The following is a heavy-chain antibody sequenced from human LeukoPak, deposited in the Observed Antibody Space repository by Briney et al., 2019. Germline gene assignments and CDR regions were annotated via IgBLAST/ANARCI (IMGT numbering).Heavy chain of an antibody. CDR1: GGTFSSYA. Sequence: SVKVSCKASGGTFSSYAISWVRQAPGQGLEWMGGIIPIFGTANYAQKFQGRVTVTADKSTSTAYMELSSLRSEDTAVYYCARGELWDVGFDYWGQGTLVTVSS. CDR3: ARGELWDVGFDY. J-gene: IGHJ4*02. D-gene: IGHD3-16*01. V-gene: IGHV1-69*06. CDR2: IIPIFGTA.